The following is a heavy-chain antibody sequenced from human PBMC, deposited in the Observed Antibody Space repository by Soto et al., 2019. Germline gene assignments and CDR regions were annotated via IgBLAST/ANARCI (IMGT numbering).Heavy chain of an antibody. Sequence: ASVKVSCKVSGYTLTELSMHCVRQAPGKGLEWMGGFDPEDGETIYAQKFQGRVTMTEDTSTDTAYMELSSLRSEDTAVYYCATLRVDDSSGNYYYYGMDVWGQGTTVTVSS. V-gene: IGHV1-24*01. J-gene: IGHJ6*02. CDR3: ATLRVDDSSGNYYYYGMDV. CDR2: FDPEDGET. CDR1: GYTLTELS. D-gene: IGHD3-22*01.